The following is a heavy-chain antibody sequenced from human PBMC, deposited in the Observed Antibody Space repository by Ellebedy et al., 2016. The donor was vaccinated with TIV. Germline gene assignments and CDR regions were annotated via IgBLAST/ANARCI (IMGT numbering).Heavy chain of an antibody. CDR3: AHGTNYFDY. Sequence: SGPTLVXPTQPLTLTCTFSGFSLSTSGVGVGWIRQPPGKALEWIALIYWDDDKRYSPSLETRLTISKDTSKNQVVLTMTNMDPVDTATYYCAHGTNYFDYWGQGTLVTVSS. V-gene: IGHV2-5*02. J-gene: IGHJ4*02. CDR2: IYWDDDK. CDR1: GFSLSTSGVG.